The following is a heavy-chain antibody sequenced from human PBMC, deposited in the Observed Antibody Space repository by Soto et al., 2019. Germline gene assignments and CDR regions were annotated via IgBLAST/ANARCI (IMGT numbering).Heavy chain of an antibody. CDR3: AKATATGGGAFDI. CDR2: ILVDGRT. CDR1: GFICSSYD. Sequence: GGSLRLSCAASGFICSSYDMSWARQAPGKGLEWVSTILVDGRTFYVDSVKGRFTISRDSSQNTVYLQMNSLTAGDTALYYCAKATATGGGAFDICGQGTMVTVSS. J-gene: IGHJ3*02. V-gene: IGHV3-23*01. D-gene: IGHD2-8*02.